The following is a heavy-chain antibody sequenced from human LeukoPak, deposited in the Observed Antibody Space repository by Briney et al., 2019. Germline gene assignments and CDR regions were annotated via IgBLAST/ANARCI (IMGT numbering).Heavy chain of an antibody. Sequence: SETLSLTCAVSGGSISSSNWWSWVRQPPGKGLEWIGEIYHSGSTNYNPSLKSRVTISVDKSKNQFSLKLSSVTAADTAVYYCARIWNKYYYYYYMDVWGKGTTVTVSS. D-gene: IGHD1/OR15-1a*01. CDR2: IYHSGST. V-gene: IGHV4-4*02. J-gene: IGHJ6*03. CDR1: GGSISSSNW. CDR3: ARIWNKYYYYYYMDV.